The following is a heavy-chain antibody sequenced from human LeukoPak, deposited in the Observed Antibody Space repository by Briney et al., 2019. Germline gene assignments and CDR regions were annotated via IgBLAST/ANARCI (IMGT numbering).Heavy chain of an antibody. CDR3: ARDPDFWSGYYNFDY. J-gene: IGHJ4*02. D-gene: IGHD3-3*01. CDR1: GGSISSTSYY. Sequence: PSETLSLTCTVSGGSISSTSYYWGWIRQPPGKGLEWFGSISYSGTTYYNPSLKSRVTISVDTSKNQFSLKLNSVTAADTAVYYCARDPDFWSGYYNFDYWGQGTLVTVSS. V-gene: IGHV4-39*07. CDR2: ISYSGTT.